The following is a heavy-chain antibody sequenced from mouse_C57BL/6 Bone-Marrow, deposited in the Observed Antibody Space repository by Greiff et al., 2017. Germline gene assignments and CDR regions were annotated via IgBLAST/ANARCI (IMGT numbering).Heavy chain of an antibody. D-gene: IGHD2-9*01. Sequence: EVMLVESGGGLVQPKGSLKLSCAASGFTFNTYAMHWVRQAPGKGLEWVASISSKSSNHASYYADSVKDRFTISRADSPSMIYLQINNLTTEDTAMYYCVRAPSYGYDGWFAYWGQGTLVTVSA. CDR2: ISSKSSNHAS. CDR1: GFTFNTYA. J-gene: IGHJ3*01. CDR3: VRAPSYGYDGWFAY. V-gene: IGHV10-3*01.